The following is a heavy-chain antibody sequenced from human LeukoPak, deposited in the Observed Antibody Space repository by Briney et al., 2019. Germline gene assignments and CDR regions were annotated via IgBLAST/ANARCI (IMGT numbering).Heavy chain of an antibody. J-gene: IGHJ4*02. CDR2: VSYDGSNK. Sequence: GRSLRLSCAASGFTFSSYGMHWVRQAPGKGLEWGAVVSYDGSNKYYADSVKGRFTISRVNSKNTLYLQMNSLRAEDTAVYYCAKDGGCSSTTCYSPYYFDYWGQGTLVTVSS. V-gene: IGHV3-30*18. CDR3: AKDGGCSSTTCYSPYYFDY. D-gene: IGHD2-2*01. CDR1: GFTFSSYG.